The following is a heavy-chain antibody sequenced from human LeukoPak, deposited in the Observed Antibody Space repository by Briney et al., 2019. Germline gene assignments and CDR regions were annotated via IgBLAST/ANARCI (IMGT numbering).Heavy chain of an antibody. Sequence: SETLSLTCAVYGGSFSGYYWSWIRQPPGKGLEWIGEINHSGSTNYNPSLKSRVTISVDTSKNQFSLKLSSVTAADTAVYYCARRLEDYYDNTGFYTYWGQGALVTVSS. V-gene: IGHV4-34*01. D-gene: IGHD3-22*01. CDR2: INHSGST. CDR1: GGSFSGYY. CDR3: ARRLEDYYDNTGFYTY. J-gene: IGHJ4*02.